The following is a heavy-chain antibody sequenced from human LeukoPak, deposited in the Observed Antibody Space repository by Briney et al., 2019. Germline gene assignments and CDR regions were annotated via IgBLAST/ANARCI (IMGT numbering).Heavy chain of an antibody. CDR3: ARQVLAAAGRGDFDY. CDR1: GGSISSGSYY. V-gene: IGHV4-39*01. Sequence: SQTLSLTCTVSGGSISSGSYYWGWIRQPPGKGLEWIGSIYYSGSTYYNPSLKSRVTISVDTSKNQFTLKLSSVTAADTAVYYCARQVLAAAGRGDFDYWGQGTLVTVSS. J-gene: IGHJ4*02. CDR2: IYYSGST. D-gene: IGHD6-13*01.